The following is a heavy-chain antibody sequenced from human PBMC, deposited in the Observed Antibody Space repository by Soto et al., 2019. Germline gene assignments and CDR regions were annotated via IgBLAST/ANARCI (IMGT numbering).Heavy chain of an antibody. CDR2: FYHRGSS. J-gene: IGHJ5*02. Sequence: QDPVQESGPGLVKPSETLSLTCSVSGDSISIYYWSWIRQSPGKGLEWIGNFYHRGSSNYNPSPHSRVTISLVTSTNQFSLKLTSVTAAATAVYYCARSRGPACSSWFDPWGQGTLVTVSS. D-gene: IGHD2-2*01. CDR1: GDSISIYY. V-gene: IGHV4-59*01. CDR3: ARSRGPACSSWFDP.